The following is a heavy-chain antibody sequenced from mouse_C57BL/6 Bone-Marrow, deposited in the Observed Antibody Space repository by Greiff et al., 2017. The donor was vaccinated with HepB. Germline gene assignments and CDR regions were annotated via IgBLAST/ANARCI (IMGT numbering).Heavy chain of an antibody. CDR2: ISYDGSN. Sequence: EVKLQESGPGLVKPSQSLSLTCSVTGYSITSGYYWNWIRQFPGNKLEWMGYISYDGSNNYNPSLKNRISITHDTSKNQFFLKLNSVTTEDTATYYCARGEAAQAKGFAYWGQGTLVTVSA. J-gene: IGHJ3*01. D-gene: IGHD3-2*02. CDR1: GYSITSGYY. CDR3: ARGEAAQAKGFAY. V-gene: IGHV3-6*01.